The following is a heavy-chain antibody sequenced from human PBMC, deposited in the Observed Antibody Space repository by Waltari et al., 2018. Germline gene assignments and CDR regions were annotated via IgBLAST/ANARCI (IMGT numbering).Heavy chain of an antibody. Sequence: QVQLQESGPGLVTPSQTLSLTCTVSGGSISSGSYYWSWIRQPAGKGLEWIGRIYTSGSTNYNPSLKSRVTISVDTSKNQFSLKLSSVTAADTAVYYCARDPASMITFGGVIVWGNAFDIWGQGTMVTVSS. CDR3: ARDPASMITFGGVIVWGNAFDI. V-gene: IGHV4-61*02. J-gene: IGHJ3*02. CDR2: IYTSGST. CDR1: GGSISSGSYY. D-gene: IGHD3-16*02.